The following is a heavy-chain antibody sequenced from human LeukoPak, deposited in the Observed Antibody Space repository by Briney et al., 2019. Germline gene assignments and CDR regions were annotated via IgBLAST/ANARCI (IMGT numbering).Heavy chain of an antibody. CDR1: GGSFSGYY. CDR3: ARGGDGSAMVRSNPHNWFDP. Sequence: SETLSLTCAVYGGSFSGYYWSWIRQPPGKGLDWIGEINHSGSTNYNPSLKSRVTISVDTSKNQFSLKLSSVTAADTAVYYCARGGDGSAMVRSNPHNWFDPWGQGTLVTVSS. D-gene: IGHD3-10*01. J-gene: IGHJ5*02. V-gene: IGHV4-34*01. CDR2: INHSGST.